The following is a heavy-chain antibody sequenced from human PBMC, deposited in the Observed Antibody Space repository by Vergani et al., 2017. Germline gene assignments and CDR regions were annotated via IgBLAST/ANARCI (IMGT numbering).Heavy chain of an antibody. V-gene: IGHV3-23*04. CDR1: GFTFTNFA. D-gene: IGHD6-19*01. CDR2: ISGSGGFT. J-gene: IGHJ3*02. CDR3: AKVGRSEVAGTFGAFDI. Sequence: EVQLVESGGNLVQPGGSLRLSCAASGFTFTNFAMTWVRQAPGEGLEWVSGISGSGGFTYYADSVKGRFTISRDNSKNTLFLHMNSLRPEDTAVYYCAKVGRSEVAGTFGAFDIWGQGTMVTVSS.